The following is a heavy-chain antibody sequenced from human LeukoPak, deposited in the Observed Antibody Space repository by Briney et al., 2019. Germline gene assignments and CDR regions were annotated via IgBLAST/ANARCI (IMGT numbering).Heavy chain of an antibody. J-gene: IGHJ4*02. CDR3: AKARDYYDSSGPFDY. CDR2: ISGSGGST. Sequence: GGSLRLSCAASGFTFSNAWMSWVRQAPGKGLEWVSAISGSGGSTYYADSVKGRFTISRDNSKNTLYLQMNSLRAEDTAVYYCAKARDYYDSSGPFDYWGQGTLVTVSS. D-gene: IGHD3-22*01. CDR1: GFTFSNAW. V-gene: IGHV3-23*01.